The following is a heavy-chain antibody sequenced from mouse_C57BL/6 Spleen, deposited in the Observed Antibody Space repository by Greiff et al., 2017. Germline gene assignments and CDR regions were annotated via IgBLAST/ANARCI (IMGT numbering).Heavy chain of an antibody. J-gene: IGHJ3*01. Sequence: VKVVESGPGLVAPSQSLSITCTVSGFSLTSYAISWVRQPPGKGLEWLGVIWTGGGTNYNSALKSRLSISKDNSKSQVFLKMNSLQTDDTARYYCARNSNWEGAWFAYWGQGDLVTVSA. D-gene: IGHD4-1*01. CDR2: IWTGGGT. CDR1: GFSLTSYA. V-gene: IGHV2-9-1*01. CDR3: ARNSNWEGAWFAY.